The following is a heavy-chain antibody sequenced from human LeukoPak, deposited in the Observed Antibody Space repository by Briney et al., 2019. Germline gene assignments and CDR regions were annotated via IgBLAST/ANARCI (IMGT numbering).Heavy chain of an antibody. CDR2: IYYSGST. CDR3: AAGGVAATHNWFDP. V-gene: IGHV4-59*01. J-gene: IGHJ5*02. Sequence: SETLSLTCTVSSGSISSYYWSWIRQPPGKGLEWIGYIYYSGSTNYNPSLKSRVTISVDTSKNQFSLKLSSVTAADTAVYYCAAGGVAATHNWFDPWGQGTLVTVSS. CDR1: SGSISSYY. D-gene: IGHD2-15*01.